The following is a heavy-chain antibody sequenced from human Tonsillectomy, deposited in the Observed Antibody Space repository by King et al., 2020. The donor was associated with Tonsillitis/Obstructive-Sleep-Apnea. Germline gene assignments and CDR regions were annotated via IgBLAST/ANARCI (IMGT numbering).Heavy chain of an antibody. D-gene: IGHD3-22*01. CDR3: TKGKGTMMVVTFDY. CDR2: ISWNSGSI. CDR1: GFTFDDYA. J-gene: IGHJ4*02. Sequence: VQLVESGGGVVQPGRSLRLSCEASGFTFDDYAMHWVRQAPGKGLEWVSGISWNSGSIGYGESVKGGFTISRDNAKNSLYLQMNSLRAEDTALYYCTKGKGTMMVVTFDYWGQGTLVTVPS. V-gene: IGHV3-9*01.